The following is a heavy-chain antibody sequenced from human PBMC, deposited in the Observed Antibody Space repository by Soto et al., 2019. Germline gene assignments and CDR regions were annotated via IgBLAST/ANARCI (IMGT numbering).Heavy chain of an antibody. CDR2: TYTDDSDT. V-gene: IGHV5-51*01. J-gene: IGHJ4*02. Sequence: PGEALKIPCKGSGYSFTSYWIGWVRQMPGKGLELTMITYTDDSDTRYRPSSQGQVIISADESISTAYPQWSSLKASDTAMYYCARLVRSGWYRTGQADYWGQGTLVTVSS. CDR1: GYSFTSYW. CDR3: ARLVRSGWYRTGQADY. D-gene: IGHD6-19*01.